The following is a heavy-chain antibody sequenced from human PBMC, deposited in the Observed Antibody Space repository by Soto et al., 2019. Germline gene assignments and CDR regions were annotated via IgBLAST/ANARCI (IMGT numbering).Heavy chain of an antibody. CDR1: GYTFTSYG. V-gene: IGHV1-18*01. CDR2: ISAYNGNT. Sequence: QVQLVQSGAEVKKPGASVKVSCKASGYTFTSYGISWVRQAPGQGLEWMGWISAYNGNTNYAQKLQGRVTMTIDTSTSTAYMELRSLRSDDTAVYYCARLLDFWSGYSNYYYYGMDVWGQGTTVTVSS. J-gene: IGHJ6*02. CDR3: ARLLDFWSGYSNYYYYGMDV. D-gene: IGHD3-3*01.